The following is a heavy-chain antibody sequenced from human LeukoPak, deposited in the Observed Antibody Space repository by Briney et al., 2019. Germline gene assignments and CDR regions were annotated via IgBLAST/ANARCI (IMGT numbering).Heavy chain of an antibody. CDR3: TKEPHFDP. CDR2: IRSKAYGGTT. Sequence: GRSLRLSCTASGFTFGDYAMSWVRQAPGKGLEWVGFIRSKAYGGTTEYAASVKGRFTISRDDSKSIAYLQMNSLKTDDTGVYYCTKEPHFDPWGQGTLVTVSS. V-gene: IGHV3-49*04. J-gene: IGHJ5*02. CDR1: GFTFGDYA.